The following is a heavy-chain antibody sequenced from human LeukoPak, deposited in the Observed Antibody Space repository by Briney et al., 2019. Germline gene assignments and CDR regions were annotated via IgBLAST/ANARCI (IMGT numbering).Heavy chain of an antibody. Sequence: GESLKISCKGSGYSFPTYWIAWVRQMPGKGLEWMGIIYPGDSDTRYSPSFQGQVTISADKSISTAYLQWSGLKASGTAMYYCARRVESGFSFDYWGQGTLVSVSS. CDR2: IYPGDSDT. CDR1: GYSFPTYW. CDR3: ARRVESGFSFDY. V-gene: IGHV5-51*01. D-gene: IGHD3-3*01. J-gene: IGHJ4*02.